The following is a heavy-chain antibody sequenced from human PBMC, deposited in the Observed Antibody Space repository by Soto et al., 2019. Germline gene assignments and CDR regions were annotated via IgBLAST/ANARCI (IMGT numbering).Heavy chain of an antibody. CDR1: GVSMEDYY. CDR3: TSGPLVSRYYGLNV. Sequence: PSETLSLTCYVSGVSMEDYYWSWIRQTAGRGLEWIGRIFTNGNTNYNPSLRGRLTMSVDTSTNQVSLRLTSVTAADTAVYYCTSGPLVSRYYGLNVWGQGTTVTVSS. J-gene: IGHJ6*02. V-gene: IGHV4-4*07. CDR2: IFTNGNT.